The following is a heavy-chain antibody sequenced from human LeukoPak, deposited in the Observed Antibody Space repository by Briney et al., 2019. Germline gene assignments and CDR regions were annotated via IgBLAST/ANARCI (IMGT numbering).Heavy chain of an antibody. D-gene: IGHD1-26*01. CDR1: GFSFRSHW. CDR3: ARISAQTFDI. J-gene: IGHJ3*02. Sequence: PGGSLRLSCVGSGFSFRSHWVNWVRQSPGKGLEWVANIKPDGSDKYYVDSARGRFTVSRDNAKNSAFLQMNSLRAEDTAIYYCARISAQTFDIWGQGTLVSVSS. V-gene: IGHV3-7*01. CDR2: IKPDGSDK.